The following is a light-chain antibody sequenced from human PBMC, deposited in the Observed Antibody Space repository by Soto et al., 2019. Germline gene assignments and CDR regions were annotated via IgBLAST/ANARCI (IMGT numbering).Light chain of an antibody. CDR3: QQSYSTPLT. J-gene: IGKJ4*01. CDR2: AAS. V-gene: IGKV1-39*01. CDR1: QSISSY. Sequence: DIQMTQSPSSLSASVGDRVTITCRASQSISSYLNWYQQKPGKAPKFLIYAASSLQSGVPSRFSGSVSGTDFTLTISSLQPEDFATYYCQQSYSTPLTFGGGTKVDIK.